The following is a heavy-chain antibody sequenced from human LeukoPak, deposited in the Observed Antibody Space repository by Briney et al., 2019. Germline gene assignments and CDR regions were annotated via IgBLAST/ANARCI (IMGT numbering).Heavy chain of an antibody. Sequence: PGGSLRLSCAASGFTFSSYAMSWVRQAPGKGLEWVSSITSSGAATYYADSVKGRFTISRGNCENTMYLQRNSLRAEDTAVYYCAKDRPNYYVSNGHYYKLNGDCWGQGTLATVSS. CDR1: GFTFSSYA. J-gene: IGHJ4*02. CDR2: ITSSGAAT. CDR3: AKDRPNYYVSNGHYYKLNGDC. D-gene: IGHD3-22*01. V-gene: IGHV3-23*01.